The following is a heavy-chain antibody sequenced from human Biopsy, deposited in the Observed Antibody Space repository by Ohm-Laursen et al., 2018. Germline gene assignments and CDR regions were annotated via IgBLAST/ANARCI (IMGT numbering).Heavy chain of an antibody. CDR3: TRVRTFGGVIGEYYFDS. V-gene: IGHV4-31*01. J-gene: IGHJ4*02. CDR1: GGSINSGGHF. D-gene: IGHD3-16*02. Sequence: SQTLSLTCSASGGSINSGGHFWGWVRQSPGKGLEWIGYIYDNGDTYYNPSLMSLVSISADTSKNQVSLRLNSVTAADTAVYYCTRVRTFGGVIGEYYFDSWGQGILVTVSS. CDR2: IYDNGDT.